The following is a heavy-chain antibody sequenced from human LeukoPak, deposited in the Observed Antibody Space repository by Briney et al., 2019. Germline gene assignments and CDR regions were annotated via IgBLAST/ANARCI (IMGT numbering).Heavy chain of an antibody. D-gene: IGHD3-10*01. J-gene: IGHJ4*02. CDR2: IASKTDGGAT. Sequence: GGSLRLSCAASGFTFSNSWMSWVRQAPGEGLDWVGRIASKTDGGATDYAAPVKGRFTISRDDSKNTLNLQMNSLKTEDTAVYYCTTGIRGDWGQGTLVTVSS. CDR1: GFTFSNSW. V-gene: IGHV3-15*04. CDR3: TTGIRGD.